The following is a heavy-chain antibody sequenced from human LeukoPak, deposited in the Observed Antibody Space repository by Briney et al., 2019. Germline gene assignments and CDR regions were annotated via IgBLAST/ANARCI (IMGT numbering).Heavy chain of an antibody. J-gene: IGHJ4*02. D-gene: IGHD3-16*01. CDR3: ARDVAAPGGVYFDY. V-gene: IGHV3-66*01. Sequence: GGSLRLSCAASGFTVSSNSMSWVRQAPGKGLVWVSVIYTGGTTYYPDSVKGRFTISRDNSKNTLYLQMNSLRAEDTAVYYCARDVAAPGGVYFDYWGQGTLVTVSS. CDR1: GFTVSSNS. CDR2: IYTGGTT.